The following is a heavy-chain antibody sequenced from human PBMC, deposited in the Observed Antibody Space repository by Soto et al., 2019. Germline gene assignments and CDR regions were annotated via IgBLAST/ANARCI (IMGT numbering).Heavy chain of an antibody. CDR3: VKDGSSGWPYYYGMDV. V-gene: IGHV3-30*18. CDR2: ISYDGRNK. D-gene: IGHD6-19*01. J-gene: IGHJ6*02. Sequence: QVQLVESGGGGVQPGRSLRLSCAASGFTFSSYGMHWVRQAPGKGLEWVAVISYDGRNKYYADSVKGRFTISRDNSKNTLYLQISSLRPEDTAVYYCVKDGSSGWPYYYGMDVWGQGTTVTISS. CDR1: GFTFSSYG.